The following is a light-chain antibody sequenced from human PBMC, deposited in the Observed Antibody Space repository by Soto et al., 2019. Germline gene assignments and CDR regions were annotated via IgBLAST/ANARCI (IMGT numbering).Light chain of an antibody. CDR1: QSVSSY. V-gene: IGKV3-11*01. Sequence: EIVLTQSPATLSLSPGRRATLSCRASQSVSSYLAWYQQKPGQAPRLLIYDASTRATGIPARFSGSGSGTDFTLTITGLEPEDFAVYYCQQRSDWPSTFGGGTKVEI. CDR2: DAS. CDR3: QQRSDWPST. J-gene: IGKJ4*01.